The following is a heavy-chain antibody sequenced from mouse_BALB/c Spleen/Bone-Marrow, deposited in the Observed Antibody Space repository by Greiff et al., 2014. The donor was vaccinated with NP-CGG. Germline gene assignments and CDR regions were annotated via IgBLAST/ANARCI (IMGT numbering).Heavy chain of an antibody. D-gene: IGHD2-14*01. CDR3: ARHGEERPVLAMDY. V-gene: IGHV5-12-2*01. Sequence: EVKVEESGGGLVEPGGSLKLSCAASGFIFIAYTMSWVRQTPEKRLEWVAYINNGGGSTYYPDAVKGRFTISRDNAKNTLYLQMSSLKSEDTAMYYCARHGEERPVLAMDYWGQGTSVTVSS. CDR1: GFIFIAYT. CDR2: INNGGGST. J-gene: IGHJ4*01.